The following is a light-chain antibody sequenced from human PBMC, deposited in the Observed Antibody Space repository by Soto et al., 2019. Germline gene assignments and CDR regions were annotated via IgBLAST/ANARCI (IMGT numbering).Light chain of an antibody. Sequence: EIVLTQSPGTLSLSPGERATLSCRASQSVSSSYLAWYQQKPGQAPRLLIDGASSRATGIPDRFSGSGSGTDLPLTIIRLEPEQVAVYYSQPYGSSHRATLGGGTKVEIK. CDR3: QPYGSSHRAT. CDR1: QSVSSSY. CDR2: GAS. V-gene: IGKV3-20*01. J-gene: IGKJ4*01.